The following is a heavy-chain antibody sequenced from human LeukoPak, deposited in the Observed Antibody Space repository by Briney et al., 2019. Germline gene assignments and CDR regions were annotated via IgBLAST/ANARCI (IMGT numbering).Heavy chain of an antibody. CDR3: ARDARESYYDSSGYYY. D-gene: IGHD3-22*01. CDR1: GGSVSSGSYY. V-gene: IGHV4-61*01. Sequence: SETLSLTCTVSGGSVSSGSYYWSWIRQPPGKGLEWIGYIYYSGSTNYNPSLKSRVTISVDTSKNQFSLKLSSVAAADTAVYYCARDARESYYDSSGYYYWGQGTLVTVSS. J-gene: IGHJ4*02. CDR2: IYYSGST.